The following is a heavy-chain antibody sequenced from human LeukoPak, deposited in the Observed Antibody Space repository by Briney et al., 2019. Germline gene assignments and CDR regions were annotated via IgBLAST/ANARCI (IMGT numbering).Heavy chain of an antibody. CDR1: GYTFTGYY. D-gene: IGHD1-26*01. J-gene: IGHJ3*02. CDR3: ARVGELLRTGAFDI. CDR2: INPNSGGT. V-gene: IGHV1-2*02. Sequence: ASVKVSCEASGYTFTGYYMHWVRQAPGQGLEWMGWINPNSGGTNYAQKFQGRVTMTRDTSISTAYMELSRLRSDDTAVYYCARVGELLRTGAFDIWGQGTMVTVSS.